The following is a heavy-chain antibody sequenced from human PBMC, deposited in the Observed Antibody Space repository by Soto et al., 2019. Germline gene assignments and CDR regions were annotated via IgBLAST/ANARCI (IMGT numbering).Heavy chain of an antibody. CDR1: GFTLSDFG. Sequence: EVQLVESGGGSVQPGVSLRLSCEVSGFTLSDFGMSWVRQGPGKGLEWVSSVGNGGGRTYYADSVKGRFTISTDYSKNNLLLQMNILRAEDTALYYCARKGVVEGRYRDAFDVWGQGTMVIVSS. D-gene: IGHD2-15*01. V-gene: IGHV3-23*04. CDR3: ARKGVVEGRYRDAFDV. J-gene: IGHJ3*01. CDR2: VGNGGGRT.